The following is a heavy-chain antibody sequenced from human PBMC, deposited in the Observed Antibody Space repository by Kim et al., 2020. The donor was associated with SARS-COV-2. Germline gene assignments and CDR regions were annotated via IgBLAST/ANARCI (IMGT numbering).Heavy chain of an antibody. D-gene: IGHD6-13*01. Sequence: THTHPSLKSRVTISVDTSKNQFSLKLSSVTAADTAVYYCARVKSIAAADYWGQGTLVTVSS. CDR2: T. V-gene: IGHV4-39*07. J-gene: IGHJ4*02. CDR3: ARVKSIAAADY.